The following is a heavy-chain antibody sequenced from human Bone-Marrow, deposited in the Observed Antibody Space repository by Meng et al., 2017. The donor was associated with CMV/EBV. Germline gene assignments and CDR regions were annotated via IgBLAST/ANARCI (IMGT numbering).Heavy chain of an antibody. D-gene: IGHD6-6*01. CDR3: AKDLTPQLVPTYFVY. Sequence: GESLKISCAASGFTFSSYAMSWVRQAPGKGLEWVSAISGSGGSTYYADSVKGRFTISRDNSKNTLYLQMNSLRAEDTAVYYCAKDLTPQLVPTYFVYWGHGTLVTVSS. J-gene: IGHJ4*01. CDR1: GFTFSSYA. CDR2: ISGSGGST. V-gene: IGHV3-23*01.